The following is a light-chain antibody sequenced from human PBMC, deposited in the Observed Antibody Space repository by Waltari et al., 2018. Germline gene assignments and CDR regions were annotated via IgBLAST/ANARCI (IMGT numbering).Light chain of an antibody. CDR1: QSVSRT. Sequence: EIVLTQSTGILSLSPGERATLSCRASQSVSRTLAWYQQKPGQAPRLLIYGASTRATGIPDRFSGGGSGTDFSLTISRLEPEDFAVYDCQHYVRLPATFGQGTKVEIK. V-gene: IGKV3-20*01. CDR3: QHYVRLPAT. CDR2: GAS. J-gene: IGKJ1*01.